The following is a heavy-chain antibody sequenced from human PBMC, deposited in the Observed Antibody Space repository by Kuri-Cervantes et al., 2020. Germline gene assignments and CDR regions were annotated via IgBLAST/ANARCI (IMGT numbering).Heavy chain of an antibody. CDR1: GFTFRNYG. Sequence: GESLKISCAASGFTFRNYGMHWVRQAPGKGLEWVAVIWYDGSNKYYADSVKGRFTISRDNSKNTLYLQMNSLRAEDTAVYYCAREDTYYDFWSGYNNWFDPWGQGTLVTVSS. D-gene: IGHD3-3*01. CDR2: IWYDGSNK. V-gene: IGHV3-33*01. CDR3: AREDTYYDFWSGYNNWFDP. J-gene: IGHJ5*02.